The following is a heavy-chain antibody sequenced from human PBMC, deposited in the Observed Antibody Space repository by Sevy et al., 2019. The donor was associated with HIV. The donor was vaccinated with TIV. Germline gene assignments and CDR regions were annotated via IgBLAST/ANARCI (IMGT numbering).Heavy chain of an antibody. CDR3: ARDLVPSATTVAHFDY. V-gene: IGHV3-48*03. J-gene: IGHJ4*02. Sequence: GGSLRLSCAASGFTFSSYEMNWVRQAPGKGLEWVSYITNSGSAEYYSDSVRGRFTISRDNTKNSLYLQMNSLRAEDTALYYCARDLVPSATTVAHFDYWGRGTLVTVSS. CDR1: GFTFSSYE. D-gene: IGHD4-17*01. CDR2: ITNSGSAE.